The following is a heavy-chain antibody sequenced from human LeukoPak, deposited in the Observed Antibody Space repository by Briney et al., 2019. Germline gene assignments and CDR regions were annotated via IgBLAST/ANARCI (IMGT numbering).Heavy chain of an antibody. J-gene: IGHJ4*02. V-gene: IGHV4-39*01. Sequence: SETLSLTCTVSGGSISSSSYYWGWIRQPPGKGLEWIGSIYYSGSTYYNPSLKSRVTISEDTSKNQFALKLSSVTAADTAVYYCARQYEAHGSPFDYWGQGTLVTVSS. CDR1: GGSISSSSYY. CDR3: ARQYEAHGSPFDY. D-gene: IGHD2-15*01. CDR2: IYYSGST.